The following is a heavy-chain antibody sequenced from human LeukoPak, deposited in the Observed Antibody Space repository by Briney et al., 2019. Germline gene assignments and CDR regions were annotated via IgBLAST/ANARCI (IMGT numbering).Heavy chain of an antibody. D-gene: IGHD4-23*01. V-gene: IGHV3-33*01. CDR2: IWYDGSNK. CDR3: ARDRGSTVASPVFLDY. J-gene: IGHJ4*02. Sequence: WRSLRLSCAASGFTFSRFGMHWARQAPGKGLEWVAVIWYDGSNKYYGDSVKGRFTISRDNSKNTLHLQIDSLRDEDTAVYYCARDRGSTVASPVFLDYWGQGTLVTVSS. CDR1: GFTFSRFG.